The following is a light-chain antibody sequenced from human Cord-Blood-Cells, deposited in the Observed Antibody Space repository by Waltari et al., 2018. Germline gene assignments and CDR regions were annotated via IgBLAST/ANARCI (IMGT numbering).Light chain of an antibody. CDR1: SSDVGSYNL. CDR3: CSYAGSSTLV. J-gene: IGLJ3*02. V-gene: IGLV2-23*01. CDR2: EGS. Sequence: QSALTQPASVSGSPGQSITISCTGTSSDVGSYNLVSWYQQHPGKAPKHMIDEGSKRPSGVSNRFSGSKSGNTASLTISGLQAEDEADYYCCSYAGSSTLVFGGGTKLTVL.